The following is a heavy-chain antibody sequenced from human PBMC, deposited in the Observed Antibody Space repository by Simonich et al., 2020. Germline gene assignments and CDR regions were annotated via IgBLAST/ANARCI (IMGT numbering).Heavy chain of an antibody. J-gene: IGHJ3*02. CDR3: ARDTFLGYCSSTSCYDAFDI. CDR1: GYTFTGYY. CDR2: INPNRGGT. Sequence: QVQLVQSGAEVKKPGASVKVSCKASGYTFTGYYMHWVRKAPGQGLDGRQRINPNRGGTNNEQKLKGRVTMTRDTSISTAYMELSRLRSDDTAVYYCARDTFLGYCSSTSCYDAFDIWGQGTMVTVSS. D-gene: IGHD2-2*01. V-gene: IGHV1-2*06.